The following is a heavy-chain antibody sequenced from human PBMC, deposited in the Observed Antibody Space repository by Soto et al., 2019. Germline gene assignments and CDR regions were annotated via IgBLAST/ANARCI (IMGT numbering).Heavy chain of an antibody. J-gene: IGHJ6*02. CDR1: GGSFSGYY. V-gene: IGHV4-34*01. D-gene: IGHD3-10*01. Sequence: SETLSLTCAVYGGSFSGYYWSWIRQPPGKGREWIGEINHSGSTNYSPSLKSRVTISVDTSKNQFSLKLSSVTAADTAVYYCARRGRITMVRGVIGKYYYYYGMDVWGQGTTVT. CDR3: ARRGRITMVRGVIGKYYYYYGMDV. CDR2: INHSGST.